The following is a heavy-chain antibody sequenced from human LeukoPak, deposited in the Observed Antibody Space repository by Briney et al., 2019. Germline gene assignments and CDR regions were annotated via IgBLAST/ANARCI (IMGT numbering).Heavy chain of an antibody. CDR1: GGSISSYY. V-gene: IGHV4-59*01. D-gene: IGHD3-22*01. J-gene: IGHJ3*02. CDR2: IYYSGST. CDR3: ARVLYYYDSSGYYYDAFDI. Sequence: SETLSLTCTVSGGSISSYYWSWVRQPPGKGLGWIGYIYYSGSTNYNPSLKSRVTISVDTSKNQFSLKLSSVTAADTAVYYCARVLYYYDSSGYYYDAFDIWGQGTMVTVSS.